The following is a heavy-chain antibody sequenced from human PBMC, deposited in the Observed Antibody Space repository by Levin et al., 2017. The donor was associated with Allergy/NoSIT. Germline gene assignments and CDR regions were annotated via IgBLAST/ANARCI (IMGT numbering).Heavy chain of an antibody. J-gene: IGHJ6*04. CDR3: ARVAVASAGIDS. CDR1: GFTFTTSW. D-gene: IGHD4-23*01. V-gene: IGHV3-74*01. Sequence: GESLKISCAASGFTFTTSWMHWVRQAPGKGLVWVARITPDGSGANYAGSLQGRFAISRDNAMNTVYLQMDGLTVDDTAVYFCARVAVASAGIDSWGKGTTVTVSS. CDR2: ITPDGSGA.